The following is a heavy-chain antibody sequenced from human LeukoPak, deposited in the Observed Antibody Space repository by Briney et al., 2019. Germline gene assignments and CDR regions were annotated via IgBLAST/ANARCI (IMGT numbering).Heavy chain of an antibody. CDR3: SKSRSVSTTLDYCG. CDR2: IYHSGST. Sequence: SETLSPTCAVSGYSIRGDDYYGWIRQSPGKGLEWIGSIYHSGSTHYNPSLKSRDTISVVTSKNQFSLMLNSVTAADTAVSSFSKSRSVSTTLDYCGWGQGTLVTVSS. V-gene: IGHV4-38-2*01. J-gene: IGHJ4*02. CDR1: GYSIRGDDY. D-gene: IGHD5/OR15-5a*01.